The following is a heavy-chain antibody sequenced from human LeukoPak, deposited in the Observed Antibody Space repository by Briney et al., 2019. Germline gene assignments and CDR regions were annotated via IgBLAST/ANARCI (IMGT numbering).Heavy chain of an antibody. Sequence: PSETLSLTCTVSGGSISSYYWSWIRQPPGKGLEWIGYIYYSGSTNYNPSLKSRVTISVDTSKNQFSLKLSSVTAADTAVYYCARVGGSYQYYFDYWGQGTLVTVSS. J-gene: IGHJ4*02. D-gene: IGHD1-26*01. CDR3: ARVGGSYQYYFDY. CDR1: GGSISSYY. V-gene: IGHV4-59*01. CDR2: IYYSGST.